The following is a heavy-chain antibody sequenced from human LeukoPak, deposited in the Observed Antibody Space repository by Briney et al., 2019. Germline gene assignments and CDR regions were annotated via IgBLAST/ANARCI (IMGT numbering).Heavy chain of an antibody. D-gene: IGHD3-3*01. Sequence: QAPGXXXXWVGWINTNTGNPTYAQGFTGRFVFSLDTSVSTAYLQISSLKAEDTALYYCARDQRFSTHFDYWGQGTLVTVSS. CDR3: ARDQRFSTHFDY. V-gene: IGHV7-4-1*02. J-gene: IGHJ4*02. CDR2: INTNTGNP.